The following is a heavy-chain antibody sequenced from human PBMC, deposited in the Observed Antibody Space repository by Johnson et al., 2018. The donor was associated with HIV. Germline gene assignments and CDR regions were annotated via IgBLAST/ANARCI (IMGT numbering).Heavy chain of an antibody. D-gene: IGHD1-26*01. J-gene: IGHJ3*02. V-gene: IGHV3-30*18. CDR3: AKRYSGSLHDALDI. CDR1: GFSFNDYA. CDR2: ISYDGSNK. Sequence: QVQLVESGGGVVQPGRSLRLSCSASGFSFNDYAMHWVRQAPGKGLEWVAVISYDGSNKYYADSVKGRFTISRDNSKNTLYLLMSSLRTEDTAVYYCAKRYSGSLHDALDIWGKGTMVTVSS.